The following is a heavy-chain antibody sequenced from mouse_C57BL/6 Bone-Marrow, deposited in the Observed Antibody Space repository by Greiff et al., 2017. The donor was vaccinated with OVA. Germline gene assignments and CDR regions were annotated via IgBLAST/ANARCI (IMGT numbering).Heavy chain of an antibody. Sequence: EVQVVESGGGLVQPGGSMKLSCVASGFTFSNYWMNWVRQSPEKGLEWVAQIRLKSDNYATHYAESVKGRFTISRDDSKSSVYLQMNNLRAEDTGIYYCTDLFSSSYAMDYWGQGTSVTVSS. CDR2: IRLKSDNYAT. CDR3: TDLFSSSYAMDY. D-gene: IGHD1-1*01. J-gene: IGHJ4*01. CDR1: GFTFSNYW. V-gene: IGHV6-3*01.